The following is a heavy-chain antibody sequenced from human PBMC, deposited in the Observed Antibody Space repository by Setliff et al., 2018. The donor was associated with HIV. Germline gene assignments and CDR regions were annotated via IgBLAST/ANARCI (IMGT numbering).Heavy chain of an antibody. CDR3: AKGRYGGYDWGTLDI. CDR1: GFTFGDYA. V-gene: IGHV3-49*04. D-gene: IGHD5-12*01. Sequence: PGGSLRLSCAASGFTFGDYALSWVRQAPGKGLEWVGFIRSKAYGGTTEYAASLKGRFTISRDNAKNSLYLVMNDLRADDTATYYCAKGRYGGYDWGTLDIWGQGTMVTVSS. CDR2: IRSKAYGGTT. J-gene: IGHJ3*02.